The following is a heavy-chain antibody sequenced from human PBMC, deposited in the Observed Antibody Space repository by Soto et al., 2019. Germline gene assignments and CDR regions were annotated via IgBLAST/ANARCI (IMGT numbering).Heavy chain of an antibody. CDR3: AKDKPGTTSFDC. J-gene: IGHJ4*02. CDR2: ISDRGDTT. V-gene: IGHV3-23*01. Sequence: EVQLLESGGGLVQPGGSLRLSCAASGFTISSYAMYWVRQAPGKGLERVSAISDRGDTTHYADSVKGRFTISRDTSKNTLYLQLNTLRADDTAVYYCAKDKPGTTSFDCWGQGTLVTVSS. CDR1: GFTISSYA. D-gene: IGHD1-1*01.